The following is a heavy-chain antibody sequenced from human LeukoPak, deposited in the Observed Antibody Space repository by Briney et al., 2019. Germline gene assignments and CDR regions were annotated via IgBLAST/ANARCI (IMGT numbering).Heavy chain of an antibody. CDR1: GYSISSGYY. CDR3: AKSGGYGLIDY. J-gene: IGHJ4*02. CDR2: ISHSGST. V-gene: IGHV4-38-2*02. Sequence: SETLSLTCTVSGYSISSGYYWGWIRQPPGKGLEWIGSISHSGSTYYNPSLQSRVTISIDTSKNQFSLRLNSVTAADTAMYYCAKSGGYGLIDYWGQGTRVTVSS. D-gene: IGHD1-26*01.